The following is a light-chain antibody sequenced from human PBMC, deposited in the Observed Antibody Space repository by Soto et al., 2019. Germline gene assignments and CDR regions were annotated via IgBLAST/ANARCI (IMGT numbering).Light chain of an antibody. CDR1: QSVSSN. CDR2: GAF. Sequence: EILMTQSPVTLSVSPGERATLSCRASQSVSSNLAWYQQKPGQAHSLLIYGAFTRATGIQARFSGTGSGTEFTLTISSLQSEDFALYYCKQYNNWPLTFGQGTKVDIK. V-gene: IGKV3-15*01. J-gene: IGKJ1*01. CDR3: KQYNNWPLT.